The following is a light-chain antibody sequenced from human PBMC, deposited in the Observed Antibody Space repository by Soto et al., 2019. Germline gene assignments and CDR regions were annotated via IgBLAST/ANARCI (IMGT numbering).Light chain of an antibody. V-gene: IGKV3-15*01. CDR2: GAS. CDR3: QQYNVWPLT. J-gene: IGKJ4*01. Sequence: EIVMTQSAATLSVSPGERATLSCRPSQSVGSNLAWYQQKPGQAPRLLIYGASTRATGIPARFSGSGSGTEFTPTISSLQSEDFAVYYCQQYNVWPLTFGGGTKVEIE. CDR1: QSVGSN.